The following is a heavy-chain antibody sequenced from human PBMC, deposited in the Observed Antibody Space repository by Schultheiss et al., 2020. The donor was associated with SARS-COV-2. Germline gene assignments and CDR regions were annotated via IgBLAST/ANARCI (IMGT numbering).Heavy chain of an antibody. CDR1: GGTFSRFA. CDR3: ARRRDTNWFDP. Sequence: SVKVSCKASGGTFSRFALSWVRQAPGQGLEWMGEITPIFGTPNYARKFQGRVTITADESTSTAYMELSSLRSEDTAVYYCARRRDTNWFDPWGQGTLVTVSS. V-gene: IGHV1-69*13. J-gene: IGHJ5*02. D-gene: IGHD5-18*01. CDR2: ITPIFGTP.